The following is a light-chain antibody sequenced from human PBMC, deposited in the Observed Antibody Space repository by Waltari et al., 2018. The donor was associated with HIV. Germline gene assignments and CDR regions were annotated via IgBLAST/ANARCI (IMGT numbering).Light chain of an antibody. CDR2: DYT. CDR3: QVWNTSSDHVI. V-gene: IGLV3-21*02. Sequence: SYVLTQPPSVSVPPGQPARITCGGNNIGSKNVHWYQQKPGQAPVVVVYDYTDRPSGIPERFAGSNSGNTATLTISRVEAGDEADYHCQVWNTSSDHVIFGGGTKLTVL. J-gene: IGLJ2*01. CDR1: NIGSKN.